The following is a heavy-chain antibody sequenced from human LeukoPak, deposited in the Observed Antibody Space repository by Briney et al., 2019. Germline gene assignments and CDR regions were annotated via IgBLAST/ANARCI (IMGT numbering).Heavy chain of an antibody. V-gene: IGHV3-23*01. CDR3: ARDRSSSWYQNWFDP. CDR2: ISGSGGST. Sequence: GGTLRLSCAASGFTFSSYGMSWVRQAPGKGLEWVSAISGSGGSTYYADSVKGRFTISRDNSKNTLYLQMNSLRAEDTAVYYCARDRSSSWYQNWFDPWGQGTLVTVSS. D-gene: IGHD6-13*01. CDR1: GFTFSSYG. J-gene: IGHJ5*02.